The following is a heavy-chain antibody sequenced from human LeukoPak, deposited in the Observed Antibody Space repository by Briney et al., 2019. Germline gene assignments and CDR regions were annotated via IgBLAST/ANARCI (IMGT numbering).Heavy chain of an antibody. D-gene: IGHD4-17*01. CDR2: MNPNSGNT. CDR3: ARGGYGDYTYDY. V-gene: IGHV1-8*01. J-gene: IGHJ4*02. CDR1: GYTFTSYD. Sequence: ASVKVSCKASGYTFTSYDINWVRQATGQGLEWMGWMNPNSGNTGYAQKFQGRVTMARNTSISTAYMELSSLRSEDTAVYYCARGGYGDYTYDYWGQGTLVTVSS.